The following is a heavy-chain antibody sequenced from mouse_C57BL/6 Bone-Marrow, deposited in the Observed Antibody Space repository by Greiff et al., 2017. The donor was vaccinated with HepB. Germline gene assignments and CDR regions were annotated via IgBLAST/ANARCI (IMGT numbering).Heavy chain of an antibody. Sequence: VQLKESGGGLVKPGGSLKLSCAASGFTFSSYAMSWVRQTPEKRLEWVATISDGGSYTYYPDNVKGRFTISRDNAKNNLYLQMSHLKSEDTAMYYCARDYDYDGGFAYWGQGTLVTVSA. CDR1: GFTFSSYA. J-gene: IGHJ3*01. V-gene: IGHV5-4*01. CDR3: ARDYDYDGGFAY. D-gene: IGHD2-4*01. CDR2: ISDGGSYT.